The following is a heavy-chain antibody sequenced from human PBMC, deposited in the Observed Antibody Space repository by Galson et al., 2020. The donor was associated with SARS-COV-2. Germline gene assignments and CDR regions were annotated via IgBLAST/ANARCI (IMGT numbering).Heavy chain of an antibody. Sequence: SETLSLTCTVSGGSISSSSYYWGWIRQPPGKGLEWIGSIYYSGSTYYNPSLKSRVTISVDTSKNQFSLKLSSVTAADTAVYYCARVNYDILTGYPNFDYWGQGTLVTVSS. CDR1: GGSISSSSYY. V-gene: IGHV4-39*07. CDR3: ARVNYDILTGYPNFDY. D-gene: IGHD3-9*01. J-gene: IGHJ4*02. CDR2: IYYSGST.